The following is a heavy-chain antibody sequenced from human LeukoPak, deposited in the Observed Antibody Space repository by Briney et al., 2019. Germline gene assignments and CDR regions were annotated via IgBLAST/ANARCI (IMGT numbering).Heavy chain of an antibody. CDR3: ARELRYCSSTSCYTTPFDY. CDR1: GGSFSGYY. J-gene: IGHJ4*02. D-gene: IGHD2-2*02. CDR2: INHSGST. Sequence: SETLSLTCAVYGGSFSGYYWSWIRQPPGKGLEWIGEINHSGSTNYNPSLKSRVTISVDTSKNQFSLKLSSASAADTAVYYCARELRYCSSTSCYTTPFDYWGQGTLVTVSS. V-gene: IGHV4-34*01.